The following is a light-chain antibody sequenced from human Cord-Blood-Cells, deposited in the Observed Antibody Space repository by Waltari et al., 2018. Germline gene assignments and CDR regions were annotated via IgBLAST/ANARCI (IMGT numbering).Light chain of an antibody. J-gene: IGKJ4*01. CDR3: QQYNNWPLT. CDR1: QSVSSN. V-gene: IGKV3-15*01. CDR2: VAA. Sequence: EIVMTQSPPTLSVSPGDSATLSCRASQSVSSNLAWYQQKPGQAPRLLIYVAATRATGIPARFSGSGSGTEFTLTISSLQSEDFAVYYCQQYNNWPLTFGGGTKVEIK.